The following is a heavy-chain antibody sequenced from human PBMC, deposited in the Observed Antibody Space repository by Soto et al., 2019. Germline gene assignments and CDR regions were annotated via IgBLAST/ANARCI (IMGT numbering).Heavy chain of an antibody. CDR1: GFTFSSYW. D-gene: IGHD3-22*01. Sequence: VQLVESGGGLVQPGGSQRLSCAASGFTFSSYWMHWVRQAPGKGLVWVSRINRDGSSASYVDSVKGRFTVSRDNAKNTLYLQMNSLRAEDTAVSYCARIGQIAGLGHWGQGAPVTVSS. CDR3: ARIGQIAGLGH. J-gene: IGHJ4*02. V-gene: IGHV3-74*01. CDR2: INRDGSSA.